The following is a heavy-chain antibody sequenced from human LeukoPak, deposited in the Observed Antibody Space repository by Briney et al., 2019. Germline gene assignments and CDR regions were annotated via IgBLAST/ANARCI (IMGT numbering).Heavy chain of an antibody. Sequence: SVKVSCKASGFTFTSSAVQWVRQARGQRLEWIGWIVVGSGNTNFAQKFQERVTITRDMSTSTAYMELSSLRSEDTAVYYCAAESQSSSYDAFDIWGQGTMVTVSS. D-gene: IGHD6-13*01. V-gene: IGHV1-58*01. CDR3: AAESQSSSYDAFDI. J-gene: IGHJ3*02. CDR2: IVVGSGNT. CDR1: GFTFTSSA.